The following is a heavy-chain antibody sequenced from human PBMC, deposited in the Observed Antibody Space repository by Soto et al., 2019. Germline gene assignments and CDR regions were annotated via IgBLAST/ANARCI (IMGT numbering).Heavy chain of an antibody. Sequence: SVKVSCKASGGTFSSYAISWVRQAPGQGLEWMGGIIPIFGTANYAQKFQGRVTITADESTSTAYMELSSLRSEDTAVYYCASSVGDMYYFDYWGQGTLVTVSS. J-gene: IGHJ4*02. V-gene: IGHV1-69*13. D-gene: IGHD1-26*01. CDR1: GGTFSSYA. CDR3: ASSVGDMYYFDY. CDR2: IIPIFGTA.